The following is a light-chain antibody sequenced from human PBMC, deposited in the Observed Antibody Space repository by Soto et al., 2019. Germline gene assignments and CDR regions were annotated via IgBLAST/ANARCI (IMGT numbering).Light chain of an antibody. Sequence: DVVMTQSPLSLPVTLGQSASISCRSSQSVVYSDGIAYLSWFQQRPGQSPRRLIYKASNRDSGVPDRFSGSGSGTDFTLTISRVEAEDVGVYYCMQGTHWPPTFGRGTKVEIK. V-gene: IGKV2-30*01. CDR3: MQGTHWPPT. J-gene: IGKJ1*01. CDR1: QSVVYSDGIAY. CDR2: KAS.